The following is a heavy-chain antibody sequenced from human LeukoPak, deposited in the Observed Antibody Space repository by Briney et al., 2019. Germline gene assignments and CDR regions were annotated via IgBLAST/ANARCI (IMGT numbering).Heavy chain of an antibody. J-gene: IGHJ4*02. D-gene: IGHD2-2*01. CDR2: ISSSSSYI. Sequence: PGGSLRLSCSVSGFTFSTYSIIWVRQAPGQGLEWVSSISSSSSYIYYADSVKGRFTISRDNAKNSVYLQMSSLRAEDTAVYYCARRYYASPDYWGQGTLVTVSS. CDR3: ARRYYASPDY. V-gene: IGHV3-21*01. CDR1: GFTFSTYS.